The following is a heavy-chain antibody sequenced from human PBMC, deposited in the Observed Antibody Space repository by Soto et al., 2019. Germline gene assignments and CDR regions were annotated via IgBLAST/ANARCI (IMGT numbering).Heavy chain of an antibody. CDR1: GGTFSSYA. CDR2: IIPIFGTA. V-gene: IGHV1-69*12. Sequence: QVQLVQSGAEVKKPGSSVKVSCKASGGTFSSYAISWVRQAPGQGLEWMGGIIPIFGTANYAQKFQGRVTITADESTSTAYMELSSLRSEDTAVYYCARAVRQLWHRGHYYYYGMDVWGQGTTVTVSS. J-gene: IGHJ6*02. CDR3: ARAVRQLWHRGHYYYYGMDV. D-gene: IGHD5-18*01.